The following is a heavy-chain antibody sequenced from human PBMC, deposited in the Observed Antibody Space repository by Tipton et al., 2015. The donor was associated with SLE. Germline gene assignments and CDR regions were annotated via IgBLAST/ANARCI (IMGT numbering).Heavy chain of an antibody. V-gene: IGHV4-59*01. D-gene: IGHD2-2*01. CDR2: ISNSGST. J-gene: IGHJ4*02. CDR3: TRVYQCFDY. CDR1: GGSMGSYY. Sequence: TLSLTCTVSGGSMGSYYWSWIRQPPGKGLEWIGYISNSGSTHYNPSLKSRITISIDTSKNQFSLEVNSVTAADTAVYYCTRVYQCFDYWGQGALVTVSS.